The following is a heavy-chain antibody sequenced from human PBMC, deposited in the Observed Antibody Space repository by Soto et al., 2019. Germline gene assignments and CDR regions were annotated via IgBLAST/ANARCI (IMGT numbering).Heavy chain of an antibody. CDR1: NGSVRSDTHY. V-gene: IGHV4-61*01. Sequence: QVHLEESGPGLVKPSETLSLRCTVSNGSVRSDTHYWTWMRQSPGRGLEWIGHVYHVGSTHHNPSLESRVTISIDTSKNHFSLEVHSVTAADSAVYFCASMKIEVAGSVDIWGPGIEVAVSS. J-gene: IGHJ5*02. D-gene: IGHD2-15*01. CDR3: ASMKIEVAGSVDI. CDR2: VYHVGST.